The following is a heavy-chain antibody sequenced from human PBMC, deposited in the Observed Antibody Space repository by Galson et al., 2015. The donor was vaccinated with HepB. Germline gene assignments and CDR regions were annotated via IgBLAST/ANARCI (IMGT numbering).Heavy chain of an antibody. V-gene: IGHV1-18*01. D-gene: IGHD4-17*01. CDR2: ISAYNGNT. J-gene: IGHJ3*02. CDR3: ARGFSRDYGDYVGSGAFDI. CDR1: GYTFTSYG. Sequence: SVKVSCKASGYTFTSYGISWVRQAPGQGLEWMGWISAYNGNTNYAQKLQGRVTMTTDTSTSTAYMELRSLRSDDTAVYYCARGFSRDYGDYVGSGAFDIWGQGTMVTVSS.